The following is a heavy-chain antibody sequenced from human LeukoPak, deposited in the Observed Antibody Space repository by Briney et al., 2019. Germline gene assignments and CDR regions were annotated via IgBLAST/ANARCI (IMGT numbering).Heavy chain of an antibody. CDR2: TIPIFGTA. CDR1: GGTFSGYA. V-gene: IGHV1-69*05. J-gene: IGHJ4*02. CDR3: ARGGYNLNSYDFYY. Sequence: SVKVSCKASGGTFSGYAISWVRQAPGQGLEWMGGTIPIFGTANYAQKFQSRVTITTDESTSTAYMELSSLRSEDTAVYYCARGGYNLNSYDFYYWGQGTLVTVSS. D-gene: IGHD1-7*01.